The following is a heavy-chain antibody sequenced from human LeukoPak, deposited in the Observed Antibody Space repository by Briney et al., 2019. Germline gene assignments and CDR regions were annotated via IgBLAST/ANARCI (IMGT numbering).Heavy chain of an antibody. CDR2: INSDGSST. Sequence: GGSLRLSCAASGFTFSSYWMHWVRQAPGKGLVWVSRINSDGSSTSYADSVKGRFTISRDNAKNTLYLQVNSLRAEDTAVYYCARVLEGMATIEELLFDYWGQGTLVTVSS. D-gene: IGHD5-24*01. CDR3: ARVLEGMATIEELLFDY. CDR1: GFTFSSYW. V-gene: IGHV3-74*01. J-gene: IGHJ4*02.